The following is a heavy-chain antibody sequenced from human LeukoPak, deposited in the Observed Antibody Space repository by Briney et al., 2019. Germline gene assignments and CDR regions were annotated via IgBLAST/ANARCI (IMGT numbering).Heavy chain of an antibody. CDR2: INPNSGGT. D-gene: IGHD1-26*01. J-gene: IGHJ4*02. CDR3: ARESFEWELLRSFDY. Sequence: ASVRVSCKASVYTFTAYYMHCVRQAPGQGLGWMGWINPNSGGTNYAQKFQGRVTMTRDTSISTAYMELSRLRSDDTAVYYCARESFEWELLRSFDYWGQGTLVTVSS. CDR1: VYTFTAYY. V-gene: IGHV1-2*02.